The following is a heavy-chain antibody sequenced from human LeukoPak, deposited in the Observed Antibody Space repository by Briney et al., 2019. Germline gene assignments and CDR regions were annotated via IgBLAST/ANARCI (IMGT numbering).Heavy chain of an antibody. CDR3: ARGPGIAAAGTDY. J-gene: IGHJ4*02. V-gene: IGHV3-33*01. CDR2: IWYDGSNK. D-gene: IGHD6-13*01. Sequence: GGSLRLSCAASGFTFSSYGMHWVRQAPGKGLEWVAVIWYDGSNKYYADSVKGRFTISRDNSKNTLYLQMNSLRAEDTAVYYCARGPGIAAAGTDYRGQGTLVTVSS. CDR1: GFTFSSYG.